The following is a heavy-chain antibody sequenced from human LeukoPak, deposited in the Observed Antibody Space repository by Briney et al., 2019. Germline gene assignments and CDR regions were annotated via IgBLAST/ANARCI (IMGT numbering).Heavy chain of an antibody. CDR2: INTNTGNP. D-gene: IGHD3-22*01. CDR1: GYTFTSYA. Sequence: GASVEVSCKASGYTFTSYAMNWVRQAPGQGLEWMGWINTNTGNPTYAQGFTGRFVFSLDTSVSTAYLQISSLKAEDTAVYYCARGGLRYYDSSGPQNYYYYGMDVWGQGTTVTVSS. V-gene: IGHV7-4-1*02. J-gene: IGHJ6*02. CDR3: ARGGLRYYDSSGPQNYYYYGMDV.